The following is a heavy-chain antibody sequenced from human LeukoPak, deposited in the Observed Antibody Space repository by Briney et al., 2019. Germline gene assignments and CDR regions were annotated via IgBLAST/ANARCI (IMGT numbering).Heavy chain of an antibody. CDR2: INPNSGGT. J-gene: IGHJ4*02. CDR1: GYTFTGYY. CDR3: AREYCSSTSCSLYYFNY. Sequence: EASVKVSCKASGYTFTGYYMHWVRQAPGQGLEWMGWINPNSGGTNYAQKFQGRVTMTRDTSISTAYMELSRLRSDDTAVYYCAREYCSSTSCSLYYFNYWGQGTLVTVSS. V-gene: IGHV1-2*02. D-gene: IGHD2-2*01.